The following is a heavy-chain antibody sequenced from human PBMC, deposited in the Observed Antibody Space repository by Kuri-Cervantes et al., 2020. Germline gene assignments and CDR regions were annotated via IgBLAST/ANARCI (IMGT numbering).Heavy chain of an antibody. Sequence: SGPTLVKPTQTLTLTCTFSGFSLSTSGVGVGWIRQPPGKALEWLALIYWNDDKRYSPSLKSRLTITKDTSKNQVVLTMTNMDPVDTATYYCAYWYSSSWYDFAEYFQHWGQGTLVTVSS. CDR1: GFSLSTSGVG. J-gene: IGHJ1*01. D-gene: IGHD6-13*01. CDR2: IYWNDDK. V-gene: IGHV2-5*01. CDR3: AYWYSSSWYDFAEYFQH.